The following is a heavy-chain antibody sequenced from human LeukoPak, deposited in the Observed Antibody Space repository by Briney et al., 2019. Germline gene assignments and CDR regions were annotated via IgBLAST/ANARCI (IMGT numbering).Heavy chain of an antibody. CDR3: ARDYKYGFDN. V-gene: IGHV3-48*01. CDR1: GFTFSDYS. Sequence: GGSLRLSCAASGFTFSDYSMNWVRQAPGKGLEWISYIGIDSGNTNYADSVKGRFTISGDKAKNSLYLQMNSLRVEDTAVYYCARDYKYGFDNWGQGTLVTVSS. J-gene: IGHJ4*02. D-gene: IGHD5-24*01. CDR2: IGIDSGNT.